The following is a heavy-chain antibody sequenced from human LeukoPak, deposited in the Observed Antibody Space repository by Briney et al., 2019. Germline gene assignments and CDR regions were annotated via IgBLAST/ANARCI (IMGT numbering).Heavy chain of an antibody. D-gene: IGHD1-26*01. CDR3: GKGFYSGSPGGGFDI. Sequence: PGRSLRLSCAASGFTFSSYAMHRVRQAPGKGLEWVAVISYDGSNKYYADSVKGRFTISRDNSKNTLYLQMNSLRAEDTAVYYCGKGFYSGSPGGGFDIWGQGTMVTVSS. CDR1: GFTFSSYA. CDR2: ISYDGSNK. V-gene: IGHV3-30*07. J-gene: IGHJ3*02.